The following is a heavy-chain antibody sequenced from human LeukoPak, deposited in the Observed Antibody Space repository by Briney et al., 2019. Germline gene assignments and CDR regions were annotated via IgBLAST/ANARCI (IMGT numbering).Heavy chain of an antibody. D-gene: IGHD2-8*01. CDR1: GYSINSGYY. Sequence: SETLSLTCSVSGYSINSGYYWGWIRQPPGKGLEWIANIFHSGSTYYNPSLESRVTISVDTSKNQFSLNLSSVTAADTAVYYCARDLHMYGNSFDFWGQGTMVTVSS. J-gene: IGHJ3*01. V-gene: IGHV4-38-2*02. CDR2: IFHSGST. CDR3: ARDLHMYGNSFDF.